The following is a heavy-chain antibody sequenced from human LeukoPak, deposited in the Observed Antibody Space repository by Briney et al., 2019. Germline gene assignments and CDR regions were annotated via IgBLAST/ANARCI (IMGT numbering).Heavy chain of an antibody. CDR1: GFTFSSYS. J-gene: IGHJ4*02. CDR2: IYYSGST. Sequence: PGGSLRLSCAASGFTFSSYSMNWVRQAPGKGLEWIGYIYYSGSTNYNPSLKSRVTISVDTSKNQFSLRLSSVTAADTAIYYCASQNWDFVEFDYWGQGALVTVSS. V-gene: IGHV4-59*08. CDR3: ASQNWDFVEFDY. D-gene: IGHD7-27*01.